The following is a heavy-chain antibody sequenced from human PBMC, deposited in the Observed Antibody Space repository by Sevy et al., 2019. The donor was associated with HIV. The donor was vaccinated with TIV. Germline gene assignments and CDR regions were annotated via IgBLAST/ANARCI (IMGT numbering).Heavy chain of an antibody. V-gene: IGHV3-48*03. CDR3: VRNGGAYDSGFDP. J-gene: IGHJ5*02. CDR2: IRSSGSDI. CDR1: GFTFSNYD. D-gene: IGHD3-22*01. Sequence: GSLRLSCVASGFTFSNYDMNWVRQAPGKGLEWVSKIRSSGSDIYYADSVKGRFTISRDNAKDSLNLQMNSLRAGDTAVYYCVRNGGAYDSGFDPWGQGTLVTVSS.